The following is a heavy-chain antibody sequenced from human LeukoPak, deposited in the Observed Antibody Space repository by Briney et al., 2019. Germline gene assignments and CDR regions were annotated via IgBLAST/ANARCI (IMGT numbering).Heavy chain of an antibody. CDR3: AKDSRLRYFDWAPFDY. D-gene: IGHD3-9*01. Sequence: GGSLRLSCAASGFTFSSYGMHWVRQAPGKGLEWVAFIRYDGSNKYYADSVKGRFTISRDNSKNALYLQMNSLRAEDTAVYYCAKDSRLRYFDWAPFDYWGQGTLVTVSS. J-gene: IGHJ4*02. V-gene: IGHV3-30*02. CDR1: GFTFSSYG. CDR2: IRYDGSNK.